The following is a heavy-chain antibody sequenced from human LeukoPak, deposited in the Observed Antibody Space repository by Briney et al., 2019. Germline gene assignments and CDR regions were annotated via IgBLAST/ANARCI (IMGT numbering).Heavy chain of an antibody. CDR1: GFTFDDYG. CDR2: INWNGGST. D-gene: IGHD6-13*01. V-gene: IGHV3-20*04. J-gene: IGHJ4*02. Sequence: GGSLRLSCAASGFTFDDYGMSWVRQAPGKGLEWLSGINWNGGSTGYADSVKGRFTISRDNAKNSLYLQMNSLRAEDTALYYCARVPNYFIYSSSWYDVDYWGQGALVTVSS. CDR3: ARVPNYFIYSSSWYDVDY.